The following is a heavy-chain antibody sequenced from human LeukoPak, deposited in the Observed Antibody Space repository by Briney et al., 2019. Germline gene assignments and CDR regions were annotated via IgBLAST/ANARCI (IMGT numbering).Heavy chain of an antibody. CDR3: AGLHSFLGAFDI. Sequence: SSETLSLTCAVYGESFSDYNWTWIRQPPGKGLEWIGEIDHSGDTNYNPSLKSRITISLDTSTNQFSLKLTSVSAADTAVYYCAGLHSFLGAFDIWGQGTMVTVSS. V-gene: IGHV4-34*01. J-gene: IGHJ3*02. D-gene: IGHD2-15*01. CDR2: IDHSGDT. CDR1: GESFSDYN.